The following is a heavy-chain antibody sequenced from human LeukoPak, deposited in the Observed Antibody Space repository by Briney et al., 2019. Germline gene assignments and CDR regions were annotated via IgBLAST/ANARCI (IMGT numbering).Heavy chain of an antibody. CDR2: IYSGGST. Sequence: GGSLRLSCAASGFTFSSYAMHWVRQAPGKGLEWVSVIYSGGSTYYADSVKGRFTISRDNSKNTLYLQMNSLRAKDTAVYYCARAFDSSGYYYYYYGMDVWGQGTTVTVSS. D-gene: IGHD3-22*01. J-gene: IGHJ6*02. V-gene: IGHV3-66*01. CDR1: GFTFSSYA. CDR3: ARAFDSSGYYYYYYGMDV.